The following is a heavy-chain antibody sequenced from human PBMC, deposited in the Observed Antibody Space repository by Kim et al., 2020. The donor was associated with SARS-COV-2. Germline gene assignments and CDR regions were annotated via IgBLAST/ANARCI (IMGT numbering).Heavy chain of an antibody. V-gene: IGHV3-30*04. J-gene: IGHJ1*01. D-gene: IGHD3-22*01. CDR2: ISYDGSNK. Sequence: GGSLRLSCAASGFTFSSYAMHWVRQAPGKGLEWVAVISYDGSNKYYADSVKGRFTISRDNSKNTLYLQMNSLRAEDTAVYYCARGVSSGYYYAGVLAEYFQHWGQGTLVTVSS. CDR3: ARGVSSGYYYAGVLAEYFQH. CDR1: GFTFSSYA.